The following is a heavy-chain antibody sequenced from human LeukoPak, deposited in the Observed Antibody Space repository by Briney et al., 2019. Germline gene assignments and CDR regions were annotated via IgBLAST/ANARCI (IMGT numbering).Heavy chain of an antibody. CDR2: IMGSGGST. CDR1: GFTFSTYA. V-gene: IGHV3-23*01. Sequence: GGSWRLSWAAPGFTFSTYAMTRVRQAPGKGLDWVSAIMGSGGSTYYADSVKGRFTISRDNSKNTLYLQMNSLRAEDTAVYYCATSPPYDYIWGSYRSVFDYWGQGTLVTVSS. J-gene: IGHJ4*02. D-gene: IGHD3-16*02. CDR3: ATSPPYDYIWGSYRSVFDY.